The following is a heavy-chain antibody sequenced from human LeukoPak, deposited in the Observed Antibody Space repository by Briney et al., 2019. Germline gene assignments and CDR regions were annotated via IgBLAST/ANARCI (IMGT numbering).Heavy chain of an antibody. D-gene: IGHD1-26*01. V-gene: IGHV3-11*01. Sequence: GGSLRLSCAASGFTFSDYYLSWIRQAPGKGLECVSYITNSGSTIYYADSVKGRFTISRDNAKNSLYLQMNSLRAEDTAVYYCARDRSYDYYFDYWGQGTLVTVSS. CDR3: ARDRSYDYYFDY. CDR1: GFTFSDYY. CDR2: ITNSGSTI. J-gene: IGHJ4*02.